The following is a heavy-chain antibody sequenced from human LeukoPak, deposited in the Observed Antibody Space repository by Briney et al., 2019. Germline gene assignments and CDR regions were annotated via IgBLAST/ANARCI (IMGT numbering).Heavy chain of an antibody. V-gene: IGHV1-69*13. Sequence: SVKVSRKASGGTFSSYAISWVRQAPGQGLEWMGGIIPIFGTANYAQKFQGRVTITADESTSTAYMELSSLRSEDTAVYYCARSSLGYCSSTSCPAGYYYYGMDVWGQGTTVTVSS. CDR3: ARSSLGYCSSTSCPAGYYYYGMDV. D-gene: IGHD2-2*01. CDR2: IIPIFGTA. CDR1: GGTFSSYA. J-gene: IGHJ6*02.